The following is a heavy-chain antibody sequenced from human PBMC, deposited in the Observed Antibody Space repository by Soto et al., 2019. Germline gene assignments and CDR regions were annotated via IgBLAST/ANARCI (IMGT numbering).Heavy chain of an antibody. V-gene: IGHV5-51*01. Sequence: PGESLKISCKGSGYSFTSSWIGGVRQLPGKGLEWMVMIYPYDSDTRYNPSFQGQVTISADKSVNTAYLQWGSLKASDTAMYYCATLRTDSGDYECFDHWGQGTQVTVSS. CDR1: GYSFTSSW. CDR3: ATLRTDSGDYECFDH. J-gene: IGHJ4*02. CDR2: IYPYDSDT. D-gene: IGHD4-17*01.